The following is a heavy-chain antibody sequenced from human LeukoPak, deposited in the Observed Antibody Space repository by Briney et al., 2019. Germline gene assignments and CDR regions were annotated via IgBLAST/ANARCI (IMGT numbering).Heavy chain of an antibody. J-gene: IGHJ6*02. Sequence: AASVKVSCKASGYTFTGYYLHWVRQAPGQGLEWMGWINPDSGGRNYAQKFKGRVTMTRDTSITTAYMELSGLRSDDTAVYYCARDPIVQAGYYYGMDVWGQGTTVTV. CDR1: GYTFTGYY. V-gene: IGHV1-2*02. CDR2: INPDSGGR. CDR3: ARDPIVQAGYYYGMDV. D-gene: IGHD2/OR15-2a*01.